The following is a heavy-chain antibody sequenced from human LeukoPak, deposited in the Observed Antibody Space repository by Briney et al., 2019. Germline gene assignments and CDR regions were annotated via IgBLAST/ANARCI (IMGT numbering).Heavy chain of an antibody. CDR1: GFTFSSYA. Sequence: PGGSLRLSCAASGFTFSSYAMSWVRQAPGKGLEWVSAISGSGGSTYYADSVKGRFTISRDSSKNTLYLQMNSLRAEDTAVYYCARDGGSSSRYFDYWGQGTLVTVSS. D-gene: IGHD2-2*01. V-gene: IGHV3-23*01. CDR2: ISGSGGST. J-gene: IGHJ4*02. CDR3: ARDGGSSSRYFDY.